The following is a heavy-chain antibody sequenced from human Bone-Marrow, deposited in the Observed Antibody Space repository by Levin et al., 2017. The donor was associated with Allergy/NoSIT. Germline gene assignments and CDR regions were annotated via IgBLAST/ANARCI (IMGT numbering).Heavy chain of an antibody. J-gene: IGHJ4*02. Sequence: GGSLRLSCAASGFTFSSYGMHWVRQAPGKGLEWVAVIWYDGSNKYYADSVKGRFTISRDNSKNTLYLQMNSLRAEDTAVYYCARDQRAQGLSGVDYWGQGTLVTVSS. V-gene: IGHV3-33*01. CDR1: GFTFSSYG. D-gene: IGHD3-10*01. CDR2: IWYDGSNK. CDR3: ARDQRAQGLSGVDY.